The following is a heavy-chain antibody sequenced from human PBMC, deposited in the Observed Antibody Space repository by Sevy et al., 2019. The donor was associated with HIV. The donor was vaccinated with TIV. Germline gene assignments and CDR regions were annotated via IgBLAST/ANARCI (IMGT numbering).Heavy chain of an antibody. D-gene: IGHD6-19*01. CDR2: INPNSGGT. CDR3: ARDLLAVAGTTPFDY. J-gene: IGHJ4*02. CDR1: GYTFTGYY. V-gene: IGHV1-2*02. Sequence: ASVKVSCKASGYTFTGYYMHWVRQAPGQGLEWMGWINPNSGGTNYAQKFQGRVTMTRDTSISTAYMELSRLRSDDTAVYYCARDLLAVAGTTPFDYCGQGTLVTVSS.